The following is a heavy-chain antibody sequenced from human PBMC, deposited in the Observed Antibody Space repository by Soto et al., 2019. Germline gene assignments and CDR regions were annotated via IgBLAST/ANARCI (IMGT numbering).Heavy chain of an antibody. J-gene: IGHJ6*02. CDR1: GGSISSDY. CDR3: AKDPSSYYLFYGFDV. CDR2: NHSSGRT. Sequence: QVQLEESGPGLVKPSETLSLTCTVSGGSISSDYWNWIRHPAGKGLEWIGRNHSSGRTSYKPSHKSIVTMSLDKSNTQFSLKLSSVTAADTAVYYCAKDPSSYYLFYGFDVWGHGTTVTVSS. D-gene: IGHD3-16*02. V-gene: IGHV4-4*07.